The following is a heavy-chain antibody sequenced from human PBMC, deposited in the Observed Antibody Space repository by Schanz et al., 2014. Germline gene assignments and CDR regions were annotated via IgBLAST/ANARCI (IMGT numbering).Heavy chain of an antibody. J-gene: IGHJ6*03. CDR1: GFVFRTFA. Sequence: VQLVESGGGLVQPGGSLRLSCAASGFVFRTFAMYWVRQAPGKGLVWVSRIYMDGSGRDYGDSVKGRFTVSRDNAKNTLYLQMNSLRAEDTAVYYCARPSDSSWYMDVWGKGTTVTVSS. CDR2: IYMDGSGR. D-gene: IGHD2-21*02. CDR3: ARPSDSSWYMDV. V-gene: IGHV3-74*02.